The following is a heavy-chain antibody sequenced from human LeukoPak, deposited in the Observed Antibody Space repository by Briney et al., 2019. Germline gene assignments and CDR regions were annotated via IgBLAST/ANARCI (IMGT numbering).Heavy chain of an antibody. CDR1: GYTFTDYY. V-gene: IGHV1-2*02. D-gene: IGHD1-26*01. CDR3: ASLGATTIHYYGMDV. CDR2: INPISGGT. Sequence: ASVKVSCKASGYTFTDYYLHWVRQAPGQGLEWMGWINPISGGTNYAQKFQGSVTMTRDASITTVYMELSSLRSDNTAAYYCASLGATTIHYYGMDVWGQGTTVTVSS. J-gene: IGHJ6*02.